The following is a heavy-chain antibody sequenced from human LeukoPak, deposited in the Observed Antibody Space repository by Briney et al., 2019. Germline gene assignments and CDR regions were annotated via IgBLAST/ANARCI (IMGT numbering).Heavy chain of an antibody. V-gene: IGHV3-66*01. J-gene: IGHJ4*02. CDR1: GFTVSSNY. D-gene: IGHD2-2*01. Sequence: GGSLRLSCAASGFTVSSNYMSWVRQAPGKGLEWVSVIYSGGSTYYADSVKSRFTISRDNSKNTLYLQMNSLRAEDTAVYYRARGLNVVVPAAMNYFDYWGQGTLVTVSS. CDR3: ARGLNVVVPAAMNYFDY. CDR2: IYSGGST.